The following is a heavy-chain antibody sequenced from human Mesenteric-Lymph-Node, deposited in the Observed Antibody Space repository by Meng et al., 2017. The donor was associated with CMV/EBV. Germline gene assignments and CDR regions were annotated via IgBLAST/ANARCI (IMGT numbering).Heavy chain of an antibody. CDR1: AYTFTSYD. CDR2: INPYNGDA. J-gene: IGHJ4*02. D-gene: IGHD3-22*01. CDR3: ARGYFDNTGFPLDY. V-gene: IGHV1-2*02. Sequence: ASVKVSCKASAYTFTSYDINWVRQAPGQGLEWMGWINPYNGDADYAQKFQGRVTMTRDTSISTAYVELSGLRSDDSALYYCARGYFDNTGFPLDYWGQGSLVTVSS.